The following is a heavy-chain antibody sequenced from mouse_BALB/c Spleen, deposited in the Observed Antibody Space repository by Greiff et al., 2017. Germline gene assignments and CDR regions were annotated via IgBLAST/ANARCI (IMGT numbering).Heavy chain of an antibody. Sequence: EVHLVESGPGLVKPSQSLSLTCTVTGYSITSDYAWNWIRQFPGNKLEWMGYISYSGSTSYNPSLKSRISITRDTSKNQFFLQLNSVTTEDTATYYCARDDYDAMDYWGQGTSVTVSS. CDR1: GYSITSDYA. CDR3: ARDDYDAMDY. CDR2: ISYSGST. J-gene: IGHJ4*01. V-gene: IGHV3-2*02.